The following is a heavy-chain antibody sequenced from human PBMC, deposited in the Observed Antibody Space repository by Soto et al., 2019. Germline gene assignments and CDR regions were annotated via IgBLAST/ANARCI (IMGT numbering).Heavy chain of an antibody. V-gene: IGHV1-2*02. D-gene: IGHD1-20*01. CDR2: INPNSGGT. Sequence: ASVKVSCKASGYTFTGYYMHWVRQAPGQGLEWMGWINPNSGGTNYAQKFQGRVTMTRDTSISTAYMELSRLRSDDTAVYYCARGGLTGTTDYYGMDVWGQGATVTVSS. CDR1: GYTFTGYY. CDR3: ARGGLTGTTDYYGMDV. J-gene: IGHJ6*02.